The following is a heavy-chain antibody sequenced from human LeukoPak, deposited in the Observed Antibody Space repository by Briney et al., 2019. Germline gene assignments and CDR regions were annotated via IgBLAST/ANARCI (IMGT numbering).Heavy chain of an antibody. J-gene: IGHJ6*03. Sequence: GGSLRLSCAASGFTFSSYVMHWVRQAPGKGLEYVSAISSNGGSTYYANSVKGRFTISRDNSKNTLYLQMGSLRAEDMAMYYCARSAVATDYYYMDVWGKGTTVTISS. CDR1: GFTFSSYV. D-gene: IGHD6-19*01. V-gene: IGHV3-64*01. CDR3: ARSAVATDYYYMDV. CDR2: ISSNGGST.